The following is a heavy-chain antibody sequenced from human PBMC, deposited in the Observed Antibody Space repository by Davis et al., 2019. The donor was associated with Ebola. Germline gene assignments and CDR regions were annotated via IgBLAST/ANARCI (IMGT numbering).Heavy chain of an antibody. D-gene: IGHD6-19*01. V-gene: IGHV4-34*01. Sequence: SQTLSLTCAVYGGSFSGYYWSWIRQPPGKGLEWIGEINHSGSTNYNPSLKSRVTISVGTSKNQFSLKLSSVTAADTAVYYCARGGSGWYVYWFDPWGQGTLVTVSS. CDR2: INHSGST. J-gene: IGHJ5*02. CDR3: ARGGSGWYVYWFDP. CDR1: GGSFSGYY.